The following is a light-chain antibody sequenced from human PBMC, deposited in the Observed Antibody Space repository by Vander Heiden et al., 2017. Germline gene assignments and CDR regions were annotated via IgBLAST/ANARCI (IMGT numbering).Light chain of an antibody. CDR3: QQYNSYST. Sequence: DIQMTQSPSTLSASVGDRVTITCRASQSISSWLAWYQQKPGKAPKLLIYDACSLESGVPSRFSGSGSGTEFTLTISSLQPDDVATYYCQQYNSYSTFGQGTKLEIK. V-gene: IGKV1-5*01. J-gene: IGKJ2*01. CDR2: DAC. CDR1: QSISSW.